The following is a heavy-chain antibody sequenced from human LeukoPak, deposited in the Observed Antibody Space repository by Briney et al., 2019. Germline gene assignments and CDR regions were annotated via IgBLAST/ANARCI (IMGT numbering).Heavy chain of an antibody. CDR2: IYHSGST. D-gene: IGHD3-22*01. Sequence: PSETLSLTCAVSGGSISSSNWWSWVRQPPGKGLEWIGEIYHSGSTNYNPSLKSRVTISVDKSKNQFSLKLSSVTAADTAVYYCARAYDSSGYYPPLIDAFDIWGQGTMVTVSS. CDR1: GGSISSSNW. CDR3: ARAYDSSGYYPPLIDAFDI. V-gene: IGHV4-4*02. J-gene: IGHJ3*02.